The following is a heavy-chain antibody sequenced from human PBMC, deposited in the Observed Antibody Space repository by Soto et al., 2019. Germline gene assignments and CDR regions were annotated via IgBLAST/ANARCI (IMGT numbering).Heavy chain of an antibody. Sequence: PSETLSLTCTFSGGSISSGDYYWSWIRQPPGKGLEWIGYIYYSGSTYYNPSLKSRVTISVDTSKNQFSLKLSSVTAADTAVYYCARVNGYSYGYFFDYWGQGTLVTVSS. D-gene: IGHD5-18*01. CDR2: IYYSGST. CDR3: ARVNGYSYGYFFDY. CDR1: GGSISSGDYY. V-gene: IGHV4-30-4*01. J-gene: IGHJ4*02.